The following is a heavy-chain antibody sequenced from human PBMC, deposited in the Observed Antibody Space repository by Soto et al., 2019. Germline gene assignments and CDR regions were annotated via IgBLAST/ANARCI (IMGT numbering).Heavy chain of an antibody. Sequence: GGSLRLSCAASGFTFSNYAMYWVRQAPGKGLEWVSTITGSGSATYYADSVKGRFTISRDNSKDTLYLQMNSLRAEDTAVYYCAKDGCLVGVTRSELDLSYWGQGTLVTVSS. CDR3: AKDGCLVGVTRSELDLSY. V-gene: IGHV3-23*01. J-gene: IGHJ4*02. D-gene: IGHD1-26*01. CDR1: GFTFSNYA. CDR2: ITGSGSAT.